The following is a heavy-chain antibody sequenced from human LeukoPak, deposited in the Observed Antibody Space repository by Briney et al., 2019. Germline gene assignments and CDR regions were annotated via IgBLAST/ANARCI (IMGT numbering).Heavy chain of an antibody. Sequence: GGSLRLSCAASGFTFGSYAMSWVRQAPGKGLEWVSAISGNAGSTHYADFVKGRFTISRDNSRNTLYLQMNSLRAEDTAVYYCARDGGGRYYYDSSGYYYWGHGTLVTVSS. V-gene: IGHV3-23*01. J-gene: IGHJ4*01. D-gene: IGHD3-22*01. CDR2: ISGNAGST. CDR1: GFTFGSYA. CDR3: ARDGGGRYYYDSSGYYY.